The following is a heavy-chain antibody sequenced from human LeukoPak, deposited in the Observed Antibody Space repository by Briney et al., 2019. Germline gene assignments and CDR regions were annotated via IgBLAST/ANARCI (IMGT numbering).Heavy chain of an antibody. CDR1: GGSISSYY. Sequence: SETLSLTCTVSGGSISSYYWSWIRQPPGKGLEWIGYIYYSGSTNYNPSLKSRVFISVDTSKNQFSLKLRSVTAADTAVYYCARHGSDSRLRDWGQGTLVTVSS. D-gene: IGHD2-15*01. CDR2: IYYSGST. J-gene: IGHJ4*02. CDR3: ARHGSDSRLRD. V-gene: IGHV4-59*08.